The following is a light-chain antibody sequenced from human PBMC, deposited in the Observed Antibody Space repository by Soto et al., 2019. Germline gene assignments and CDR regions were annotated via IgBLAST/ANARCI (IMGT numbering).Light chain of an antibody. CDR2: AAS. CDR1: QSFSSRY. CDR3: QQYDSSFPA. V-gene: IGKV3-20*01. Sequence: EIVFTQSPGTLSLSPGERATLSCRASQSFSSRYLAWYQQKPGQAPRLLIYAASNRATGIPDRFSGSGSGTDFTLTTSRLEPEDFVMYYCQQYDSSFPAFGQGTKVDI. J-gene: IGKJ1*01.